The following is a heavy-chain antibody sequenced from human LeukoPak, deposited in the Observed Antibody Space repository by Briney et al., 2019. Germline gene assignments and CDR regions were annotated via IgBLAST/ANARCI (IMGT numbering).Heavy chain of an antibody. Sequence: GGSLRLSCAASGFTFSSYWMSWVRQAPGKGLEWVANIKQDGSEKYYVDSVKGRFTISRDNAKNALFLQVSSLRPEDTAAYYCARGEFAWIQGSYGLNVWGQGTTVTVSS. J-gene: IGHJ6*02. CDR3: ARGEFAWIQGSYGLNV. V-gene: IGHV3-7*01. D-gene: IGHD5-18*01. CDR2: IKQDGSEK. CDR1: GFTFSSYW.